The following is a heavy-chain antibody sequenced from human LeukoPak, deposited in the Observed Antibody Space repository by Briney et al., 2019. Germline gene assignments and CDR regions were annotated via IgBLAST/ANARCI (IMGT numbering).Heavy chain of an antibody. D-gene: IGHD1-7*01. CDR1: GYTFTSYD. V-gene: IGHV1-8*01. CDR3: ARVAGTKAWDAPYL. CDR2: MNPNSGNT. Sequence: ASVKVSCKASGYTFTSYDINWVRQATGQGLEWMGWMNPNSGNTGYAQKFQGRVTMTRNTSISTAYMELSSLRSEDTAVYYCARVAGTKAWDAPYLWGRGTLVTVSS. J-gene: IGHJ2*01.